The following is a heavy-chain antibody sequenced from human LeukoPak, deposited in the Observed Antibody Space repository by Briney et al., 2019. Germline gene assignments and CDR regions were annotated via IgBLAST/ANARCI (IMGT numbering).Heavy chain of an antibody. CDR2: IYYSGST. D-gene: IGHD6-6*01. J-gene: IGHJ4*02. Sequence: SRTLSLTRTVSGGSLSRGDYYWSGIRQPPGKGLESIGYIYYSGSTYYNPSLKSRVTISVDPSKNQFSLKLSSVTAADTAVYYCARGSYYFDYWGQGTLVTVSS. V-gene: IGHV4-30-4*08. CDR1: GGSLSRGDYY. CDR3: ARGSYYFDY.